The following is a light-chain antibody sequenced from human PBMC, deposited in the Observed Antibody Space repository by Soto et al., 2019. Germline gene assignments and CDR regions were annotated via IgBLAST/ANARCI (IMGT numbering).Light chain of an antibody. V-gene: IGKV3-20*01. J-gene: IGKJ3*01. CDR2: GAS. CDR1: QSVSSSY. CDR3: QQYGSSPPSVT. Sequence: EIVLTQSPGTLSLSPGERATLSCRASQSVSSSYLAWYQQKPGQAPRLLIYGASSRATGIPDRFGGSGSGTDFTLTISRLEPEDFAVYYCQQYGSSPPSVTFGPGTKVDIK.